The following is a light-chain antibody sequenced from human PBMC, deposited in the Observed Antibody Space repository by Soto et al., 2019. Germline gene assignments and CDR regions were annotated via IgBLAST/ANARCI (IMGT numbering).Light chain of an antibody. J-gene: IGKJ1*01. CDR1: QSVSSY. Sequence: FLTQSPSTLSLSPVEIATLSCRASQSVSSYLAWYQQKPGQAPRLLIYGASNRATGIPDRFSGSGSGTDFTLTISRLEPEDFAVYYCQQYGSSGTFGQGTKVDIK. V-gene: IGKV3-20*01. CDR3: QQYGSSGT. CDR2: GAS.